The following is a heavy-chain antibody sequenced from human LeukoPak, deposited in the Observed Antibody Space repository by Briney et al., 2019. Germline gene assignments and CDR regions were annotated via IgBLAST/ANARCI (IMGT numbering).Heavy chain of an antibody. CDR1: GYIFGHNG. Sequence: ASVQVSCKTSGYIFGHNGISWVRQAPGQGPEWMGWISAYYDDTKYAQKFQGRVTMTRDTSTSTVYMELRSLRSDDTAVYYCARGYSQVRVYFDYWGQGTLVTVSS. V-gene: IGHV1-18*01. CDR3: ARGYSQVRVYFDY. CDR2: ISAYYDDT. J-gene: IGHJ4*02. D-gene: IGHD3-10*01.